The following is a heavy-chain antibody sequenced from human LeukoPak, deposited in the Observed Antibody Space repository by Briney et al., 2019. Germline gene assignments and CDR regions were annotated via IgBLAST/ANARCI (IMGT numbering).Heavy chain of an antibody. D-gene: IGHD1-26*01. V-gene: IGHV3-66*02. J-gene: IGHJ4*02. CDR2: IYSGGST. CDR3: ARGASGTYYFGY. Sequence: GGSLRLSCAASGFTVSSNYMTWVRQAPGKGLDSVSVIYSGGSTYYADSVKGRFTISRDNSKNTLFLQMNSLRPEDTAVYYCARGASGTYYFGYWVRGTLVTVSS. CDR1: GFTVSSNY.